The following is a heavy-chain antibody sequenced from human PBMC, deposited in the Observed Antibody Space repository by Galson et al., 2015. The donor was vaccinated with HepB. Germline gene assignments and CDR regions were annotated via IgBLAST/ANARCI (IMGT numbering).Heavy chain of an antibody. J-gene: IGHJ4*02. CDR3: AREIRWGSSFDY. CDR2: IYPSGST. Sequence: SLTCTVSGGSMSNGSYYWSWIRQPAGKGLEWIGRIYPSGSTDYNPSLKSRVTISVDASQNQFSLRLSSVTAADTAMYYRAREIRWGSSFDYWGQGTLVTVSS. V-gene: IGHV4-61*02. CDR1: GGSMSNGSYY. D-gene: IGHD2-21*01.